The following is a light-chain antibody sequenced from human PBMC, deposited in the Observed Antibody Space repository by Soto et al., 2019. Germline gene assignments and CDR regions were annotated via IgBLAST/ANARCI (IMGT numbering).Light chain of an antibody. CDR1: QSVDND. Sequence: EIVMTQSPATLSVSPGDRATLSCRASQSVDNDLAWYQQKPGQPPRLFIYDASTRATGIPARFSGSQSGTEFTLTISSLLSEDFAVYFCQQYNNWPLTFGGGTKVETK. V-gene: IGKV3D-15*01. CDR2: DAS. J-gene: IGKJ4*01. CDR3: QQYNNWPLT.